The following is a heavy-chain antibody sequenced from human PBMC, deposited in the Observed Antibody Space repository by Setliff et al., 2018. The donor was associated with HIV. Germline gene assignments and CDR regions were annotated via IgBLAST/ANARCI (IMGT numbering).Heavy chain of an antibody. J-gene: IGHJ4*02. D-gene: IGHD1-20*01. CDR2: ISSSSNTI. CDR3: ARDYSRYTWNYFDY. V-gene: IGHV3-48*01. Sequence: GGSLRLSCAASGFTFSSYSMNWVRQAPGKGLEWVSYISSSSNTIYYADSVKGRFTISRDNAKNSLYLQMNSLRAEDTALYYCARDYSRYTWNYFDYWGQGTLVTVSS. CDR1: GFTFSSYS.